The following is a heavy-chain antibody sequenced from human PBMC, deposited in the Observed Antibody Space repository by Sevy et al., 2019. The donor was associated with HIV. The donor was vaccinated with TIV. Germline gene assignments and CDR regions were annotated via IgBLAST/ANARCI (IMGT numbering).Heavy chain of an antibody. Sequence: GGSLRLSCAASGFTFSSYAMSWVRQAPGKGLEWVSAISGSGGSTYYADSVKGRFTISRDNSKNTLFLQMNSLRAEDTAVDYCAKVLPITNFGVAKEGNFDYWGQGTLVTVSS. CDR1: GFTFSSYA. J-gene: IGHJ4*02. CDR2: ISGSGGST. V-gene: IGHV3-23*01. CDR3: AKVLPITNFGVAKEGNFDY. D-gene: IGHD3-3*01.